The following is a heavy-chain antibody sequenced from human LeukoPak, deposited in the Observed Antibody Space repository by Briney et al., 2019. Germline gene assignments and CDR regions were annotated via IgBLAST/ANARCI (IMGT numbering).Heavy chain of an antibody. D-gene: IGHD3-16*02. CDR2: IYPGDSDT. V-gene: IGHV5-51*01. CDR1: GYRFTSYW. Sequence: PGESLKISCKGSGYRFTSYWIGWVRQMPGKGLEWMGIIYPGDSDTRYSPSFQGQVTISADKSINTAYLQWSSLKASDTAMYYCARRYAWGSYRFDYWGQGTLVTVSS. CDR3: ARRYAWGSYRFDY. J-gene: IGHJ4*02.